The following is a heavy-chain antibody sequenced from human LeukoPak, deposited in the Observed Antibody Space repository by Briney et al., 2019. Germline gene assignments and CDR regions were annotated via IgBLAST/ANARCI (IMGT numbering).Heavy chain of an antibody. CDR2: ISRSGGGT. V-gene: IGHV3-23*01. D-gene: IGHD3-22*01. CDR1: GFSFSNYA. J-gene: IGHJ6*03. Sequence: AGGSLRLSCAASGFSFSNYAMSWVRQAPGKGLEWVAAISRSGGGTYYADSVKGRFTISRDNSKNTLYLQMNSLRAEDTAVYHCAKDLSESDISYYMDVWGKGTTVTLSS. CDR3: AKDLSESDISYYMDV.